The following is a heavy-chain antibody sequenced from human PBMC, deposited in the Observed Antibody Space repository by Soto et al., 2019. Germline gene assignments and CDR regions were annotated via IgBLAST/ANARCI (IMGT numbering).Heavy chain of an antibody. V-gene: IGHV5-10-1*04. CDR1: GYTFTTYW. Sequence: PGESLKISCKGSGYTFTTYWISWVLQMPAKGLEWMGRIVPSASYTNSRASCQGQATISTNKSISTAYLQGSSLKASDTAMYSCTRQDGYALYYFASWGQGTLVTVSS. D-gene: IGHD5-12*01. CDR2: IVPSASYT. J-gene: IGHJ4*02. CDR3: TRQDGYALYYFAS.